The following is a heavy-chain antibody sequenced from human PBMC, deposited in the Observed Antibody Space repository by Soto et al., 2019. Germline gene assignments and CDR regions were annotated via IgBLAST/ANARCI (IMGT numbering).Heavy chain of an antibody. V-gene: IGHV1-69*01. D-gene: IGHD1-26*01. CDR1: GGTFSNYG. Sequence: QVQLVQSGAEVKKPGSPVKVSCKASGGTFSNYGISWVRQAPGQGLEWMGGIIPMFGTSNYAQKFQGRVTITADASTSTAYMELSSLRSEDTAVYYCARDRTSTLVDRYYSMDVWGQGTTVTVSS. J-gene: IGHJ6*02. CDR3: ARDRTSTLVDRYYSMDV. CDR2: IIPMFGTS.